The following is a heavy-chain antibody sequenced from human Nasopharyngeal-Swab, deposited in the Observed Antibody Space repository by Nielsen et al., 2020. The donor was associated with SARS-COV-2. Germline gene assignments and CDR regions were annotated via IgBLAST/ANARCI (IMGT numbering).Heavy chain of an antibody. J-gene: IGHJ4*02. CDR3: AGGGGADYVWGSYNYYFDY. CDR2: IYSGGST. CDR1: GFTVSSNY. D-gene: IGHD3-16*01. Sequence: GESLKISCAASGFTVSSNYMSWVRQAPGKGLEWVSVIYSGGSTYYADSVKGRFTISRDNSKNTLYLQMNSLRAEDTAVYYCAGGGGADYVWGSYNYYFDYWGQGTLVTVSS. V-gene: IGHV3-53*01.